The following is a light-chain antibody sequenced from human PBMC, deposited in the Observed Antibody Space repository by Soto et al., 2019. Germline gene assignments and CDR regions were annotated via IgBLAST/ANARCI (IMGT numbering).Light chain of an antibody. V-gene: IGKV3-11*01. Sequence: EIVLTQSPATLSLSPGERATHSCRASQSVSSYLASYQQKPGYAPRLHIYDASNRGTGIPARFSGSGSGTDFTLTISSLEPEDFAVYYCQQRSNWPPYTFGHGTKLEIK. CDR2: DAS. J-gene: IGKJ2*01. CDR3: QQRSNWPPYT. CDR1: QSVSSY.